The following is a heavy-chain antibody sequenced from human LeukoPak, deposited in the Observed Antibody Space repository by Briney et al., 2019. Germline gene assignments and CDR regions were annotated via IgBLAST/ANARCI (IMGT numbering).Heavy chain of an antibody. CDR1: GFTFSDYV. CDR2: ITGSGHNT. V-gene: IGHV3-23*01. J-gene: IGHJ4*02. D-gene: IGHD3-22*01. Sequence: GGSLGLSCAASGFTFSDYVMGWVRQAPGKGLEWVSSITGSGHNTYYADSVKGRCTISRDNSKNTLYLQMNSLRAEDTALYYCAKGSHVSSGYYFDYWGQGSLVTVSA. CDR3: AKGSHVSSGYYFDY.